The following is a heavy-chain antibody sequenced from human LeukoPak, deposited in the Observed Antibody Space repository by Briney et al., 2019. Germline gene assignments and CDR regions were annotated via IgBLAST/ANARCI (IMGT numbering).Heavy chain of an antibody. CDR2: INHSGST. D-gene: IGHD3-22*01. CDR3: ASGYYYDSSGYYALFDY. CDR1: GGSFSGYY. J-gene: IGHJ4*02. V-gene: IGHV4-34*01. Sequence: SETLSLTCAVYGGSFSGYYWSWIRQPPGKGLEWIGEINHSGSTNYNPSLKSRVTISVDTSKNQLSLKLSSVTAADTAVYYCASGYYYDSSGYYALFDYWGQGTLVTVSS.